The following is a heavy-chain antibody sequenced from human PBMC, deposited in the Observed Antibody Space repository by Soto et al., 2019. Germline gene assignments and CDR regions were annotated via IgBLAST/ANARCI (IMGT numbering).Heavy chain of an antibody. CDR1: GGSISSSSYY. J-gene: IGHJ6*02. CDR3: ARVAGRFYYYYGMDA. D-gene: IGHD6-19*01. Sequence: SETLSLTCTVSGGSISSSSYYWGWIRQPPGKGLEWIGSIYYSGSTYYNPSLKSRVTISVDTSKNQFSLKLSSVTAADTAVYYCARVAGRFYYYYGMDAWGQGTTVT. V-gene: IGHV4-39*01. CDR2: IYYSGST.